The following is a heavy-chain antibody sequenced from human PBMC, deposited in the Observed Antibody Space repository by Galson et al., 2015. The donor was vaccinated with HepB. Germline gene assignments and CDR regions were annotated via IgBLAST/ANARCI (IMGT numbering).Heavy chain of an antibody. CDR1: GFTFSSYA. V-gene: IGHV3-23*01. CDR3: AKALSRLRTNNWFDP. J-gene: IGHJ5*02. Sequence: SLRLSCAASGFTFSSYAMSWVRQAPGKGLEWVSAISGSGGSTYYADSVKGRFTISRDNSKNTLYLQMNSLRAEDTAVYYCAKALSRLRTNNWFDPWGQGTLVTVSS. CDR2: ISGSGGST. D-gene: IGHD5-12*01.